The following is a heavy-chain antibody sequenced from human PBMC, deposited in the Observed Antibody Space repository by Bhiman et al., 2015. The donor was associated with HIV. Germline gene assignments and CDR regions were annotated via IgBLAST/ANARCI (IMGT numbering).Heavy chain of an antibody. Sequence: EVQLVESGGGLVKPGGSLRLSCAASGFTFSIYTMNWVRQAPGKGLEWLSFITGASTSIYYADSVKGRFTISRDNAKNSLYLQMNSLRAEDTAIYYCTRDEPILSATWGPFDIWGRGTKVTVSS. CDR1: GFTFSIYT. CDR3: TRDEPILSATWGPFDI. CDR2: ITGASTSI. D-gene: IGHD1-26*01. J-gene: IGHJ3*02. V-gene: IGHV3-21*03.